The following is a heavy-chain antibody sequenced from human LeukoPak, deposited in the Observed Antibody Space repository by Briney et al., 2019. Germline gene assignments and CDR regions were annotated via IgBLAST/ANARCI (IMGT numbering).Heavy chain of an antibody. CDR1: GFIFSNYA. Sequence: GGSLRLSCAASGFIFSNYAMHCVRQAPGKGLEWVAIISYDGGNRYYADSVKDRFTISRDNSKSTLYLQMNSLRAEDTAIYYCARVDSSGWYWYSFDDWGQGTLVTVSS. V-gene: IGHV3-30-3*01. J-gene: IGHJ4*02. D-gene: IGHD6-19*01. CDR2: ISYDGGNR. CDR3: ARVDSSGWYWYSFDD.